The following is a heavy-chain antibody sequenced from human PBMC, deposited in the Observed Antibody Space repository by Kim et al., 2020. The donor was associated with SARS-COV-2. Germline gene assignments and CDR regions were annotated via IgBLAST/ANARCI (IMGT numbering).Heavy chain of an antibody. V-gene: IGHV3-13*05. D-gene: IGHD3-10*01. CDR2: IGTAGDP. Sequence: GGSLRLSCAASGFTFSSYDMHWVRQATGKGLEWVSAIGTAGDPYYPGSVKGRFTISRENAKNSLYLQMNSLRAGDTAVYYCARAFITMVRGVMGSRGYYYYGMDVWGQGTTVTVSS. CDR1: GFTFSSYD. CDR3: ARAFITMVRGVMGSRGYYYYGMDV. J-gene: IGHJ6*02.